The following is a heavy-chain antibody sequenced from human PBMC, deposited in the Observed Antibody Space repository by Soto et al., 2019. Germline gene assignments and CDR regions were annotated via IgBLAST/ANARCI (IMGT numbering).Heavy chain of an antibody. CDR3: ARGPSGDKVHY. J-gene: IGHJ4*02. CDR2: IFDSGTT. Sequence: TLALTCTFSGDTINICGYYWGRIRQPPGEGLEWIGHIFDSGTTYTNPSLRSQVAISLDTSKNHFSLTLSSVTAAYTAVYYGARGPSGDKVHYWGQGALVTVSS. CDR1: GDTINICGYY. D-gene: IGHD7-27*01. V-gene: IGHV4-30-4*01.